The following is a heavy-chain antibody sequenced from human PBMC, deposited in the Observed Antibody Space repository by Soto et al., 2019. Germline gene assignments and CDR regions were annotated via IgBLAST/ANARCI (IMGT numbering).Heavy chain of an antibody. CDR3: AKGRSYYYYYGVDV. V-gene: IGHV3-23*05. J-gene: IGHJ6*02. CDR1: GFSFSNYA. Sequence: GGSLRLSCATSGFSFSNYAMAWVRQAPGKGLEWVAAIFIRGDITYYADSVKGRFTISRDNSKSTLYLQMNSLRAEDTALYYCAKGRSYYYYYGVDVWGQGTTVTVSS. CDR2: IFIRGDIT.